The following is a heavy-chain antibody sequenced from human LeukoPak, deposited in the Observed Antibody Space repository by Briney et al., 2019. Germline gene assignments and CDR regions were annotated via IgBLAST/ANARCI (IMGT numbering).Heavy chain of an antibody. J-gene: IGHJ6*02. V-gene: IGHV3-21*01. CDR1: GFTFSSYS. D-gene: IGHD2/OR15-2a*01. CDR2: ISSRSSYI. CDR3: ARDPTTFLDLYGMDV. Sequence: PGGSLRLSCAASGFTFSSYSMNWVRQAPGKGLEWVSSISSRSSYIYYADSVKGRFTISRDNAKNSLYLQMNSLRAEDTAVYYCARDPTTFLDLYGMDVWGQGTTVTVSS.